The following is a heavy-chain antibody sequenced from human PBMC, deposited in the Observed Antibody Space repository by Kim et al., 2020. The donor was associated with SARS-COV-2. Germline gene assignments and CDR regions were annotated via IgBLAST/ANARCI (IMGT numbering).Heavy chain of an antibody. D-gene: IGHD6-13*01. Sequence: SETLSLTCAAYVGSFSGYYWSWIRQPPGKGLDWIGEIYHRGITNYNPSLKSRVTISVDTSQNPFSLKLSSVTAAATAVSFSASSLSPAPSSSWLRFHPWG. V-gene: IGHV4-34*01. J-gene: IGHJ5*02. CDR1: VGSFSGYY. CDR3: ASSLSPAPSSSWLRFHP. CDR2: IYHRGIT.